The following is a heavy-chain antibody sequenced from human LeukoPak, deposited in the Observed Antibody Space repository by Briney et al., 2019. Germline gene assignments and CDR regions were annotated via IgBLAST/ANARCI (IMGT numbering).Heavy chain of an antibody. Sequence: SETLSLTCTVSGGSISSSSYYWGWIRQPPGKGLEWIGSIYYSGSTYYNPSLKSRVTISVDTSKNQFSPKLNSVTAADTAVYYCARLYGSSSYYFEYWGQGTLVTVSS. V-gene: IGHV4-39*01. CDR1: GGSISSSSYY. J-gene: IGHJ4*02. CDR2: IYYSGST. D-gene: IGHD6-6*01. CDR3: ARLYGSSSYYFEY.